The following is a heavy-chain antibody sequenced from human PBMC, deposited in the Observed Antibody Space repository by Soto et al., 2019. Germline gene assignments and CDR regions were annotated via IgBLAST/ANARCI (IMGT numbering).Heavy chain of an antibody. V-gene: IGHV1-8*01. CDR2: MNPNSGNT. CDR3: ATSPSAGQYQGGGCDP. D-gene: IGHD1-26*01. Sequence: QVQLVQYGAEVKKPGASVNVYCKASGYTFTSHDINWVRPATGQGLAGMGWMNPNSGNTGYAQKFQVRVAMTRNTTLRTAYTELSSMTYYDPAVYYCATSPSAGQYQGGGCDPWGQGTLVTVSS. J-gene: IGHJ5*02. CDR1: GYTFTSHD.